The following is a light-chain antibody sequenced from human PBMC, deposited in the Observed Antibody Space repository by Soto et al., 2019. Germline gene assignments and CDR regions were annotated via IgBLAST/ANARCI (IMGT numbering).Light chain of an antibody. Sequence: EFVLTQSPGTLSLSPVPRATVSCRTSLSVSVYLDWYQQKPGQAPRLLIYDASSRATGIPDRFSGGGSGTDFTLTISRLEPEDFAVYYCQQFSSYPLTFGGGTKVDIK. CDR3: QQFSSYPLT. V-gene: IGKV3-20*01. CDR1: LSVSVY. CDR2: DAS. J-gene: IGKJ4*01.